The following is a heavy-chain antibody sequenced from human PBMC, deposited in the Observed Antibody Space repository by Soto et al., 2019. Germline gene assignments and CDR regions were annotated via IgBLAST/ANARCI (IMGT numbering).Heavy chain of an antibody. D-gene: IGHD3-3*01. CDR1: RCTFRIYA. V-gene: IGHV1-69*13. CDR2: IIPIFGTA. CDR3: ACALEWSEGDYYGMDV. Sequence: GSAVKVSYKASRCTFRIYAISWVRPAPAQGLEWMGGIIPIFGTANYAQKFQGRVTITADESTSTAYMELSSLRSEETAVYYCACALEWSEGDYYGMDVWGQGTTVTVSS. J-gene: IGHJ6*02.